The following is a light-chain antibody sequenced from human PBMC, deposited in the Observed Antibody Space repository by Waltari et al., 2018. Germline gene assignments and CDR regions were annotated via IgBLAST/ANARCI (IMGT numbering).Light chain of an antibody. J-gene: IGKJ2*01. Sequence: CRASQSVSSSELAWYQQKPGQAPRLLIYGASSRATGIPARISGSGSGTDFTLTLSSLEPEDFAVYYCQQHGTSPFTFGQGTKVEIK. CDR2: GAS. V-gene: IGKV3-20*01. CDR3: QQHGTSPFT. CDR1: QSVSSSE.